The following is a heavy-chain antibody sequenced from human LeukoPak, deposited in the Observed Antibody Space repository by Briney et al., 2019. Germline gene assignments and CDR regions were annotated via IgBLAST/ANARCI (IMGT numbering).Heavy chain of an antibody. J-gene: IGHJ4*02. Sequence: GGSLRLSCAASGFTFSSYWMNWVRQAPGKGLVWVSRIASDGSSTTYADSVKGRFSISRDNANNTLYLQMNSLRVEDTAVYYCARGRPHGNDYWGQGTLVTVSS. CDR3: ARGRPHGNDY. CDR2: IASDGSST. V-gene: IGHV3-74*01. CDR1: GFTFSSYW. D-gene: IGHD4-23*01.